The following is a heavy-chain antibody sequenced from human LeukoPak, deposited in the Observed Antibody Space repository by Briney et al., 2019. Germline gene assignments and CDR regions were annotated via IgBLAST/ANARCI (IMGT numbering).Heavy chain of an antibody. D-gene: IGHD3-10*01. CDR3: ARGPLWSYYGSGSYRYFDY. Sequence: PGGSRRLSCAASGFTFSDYYWSWIRQPPGKGLEWIGEINHSGSTNYNPSLKSRVTISVDTSKNQFSLKLSSVTAADTAVYYCARGPLWSYYGSGSYRYFDYWGQGTLVTVSS. CDR2: INHSGST. J-gene: IGHJ4*02. CDR1: GFTFSDYY. V-gene: IGHV4-34*08.